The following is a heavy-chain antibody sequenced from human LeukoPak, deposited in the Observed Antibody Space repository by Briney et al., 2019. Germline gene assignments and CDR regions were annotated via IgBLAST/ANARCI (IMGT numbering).Heavy chain of an antibody. D-gene: IGHD6-13*01. CDR3: ARERGRPTYSSSWSY. J-gene: IGHJ4*02. V-gene: IGHV1-2*06. CDR2: INPDSGGT. CDR1: GYTFTGYY. Sequence: ASVKVSCKASGYTFTGYYMHWVRQAPGQGLEWMGRINPDSGGTNYAQNVQGRVTMTRDTSISTAYMELSRLRSDDAAAYYCARERGRPTYSSSWSYWGQGTLVTVSS.